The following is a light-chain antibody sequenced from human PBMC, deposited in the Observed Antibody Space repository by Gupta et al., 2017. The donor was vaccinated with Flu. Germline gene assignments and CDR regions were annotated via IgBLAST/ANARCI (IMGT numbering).Light chain of an antibody. V-gene: IGKV3-15*01. CDR1: QNVHAN. Sequence: ATLSVSPGERVTPSCRASQNVHANLAWFQYKPGKGPTLLVYGGSTNASYIPPRFSGSGDRTDFTHDTSSLQHQDVSVYYYQQQYNWTSLTFGRGTQVEI. CDR2: GGS. CDR3: QQQYNWTSLT. J-gene: IGKJ4*01.